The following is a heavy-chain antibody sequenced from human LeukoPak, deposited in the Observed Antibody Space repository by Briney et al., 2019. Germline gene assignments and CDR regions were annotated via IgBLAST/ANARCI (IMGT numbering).Heavy chain of an antibody. V-gene: IGHV3-21*04. Sequence: GGSLRLSCAASGFTFSSYSMNWVRQAPGKGLEWVSSISSSSSYIYYADSVKGRFTISRDNAKNSLYLQMNSLRAEDTALYYCAKDMGRYYYYYGMDVWGQGTTVTVSS. CDR1: GFTFSSYS. CDR2: ISSSSSYI. CDR3: AKDMGRYYYYYGMDV. J-gene: IGHJ6*02. D-gene: IGHD1-26*01.